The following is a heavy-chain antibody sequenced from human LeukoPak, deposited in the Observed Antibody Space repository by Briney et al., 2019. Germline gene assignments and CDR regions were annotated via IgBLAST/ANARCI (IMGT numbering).Heavy chain of an antibody. J-gene: IGHJ4*02. CDR2: IYHSGNT. CDR1: GGSISSSSNY. CDR3: ARAPRGYSANPDYFDY. D-gene: IGHD5-12*01. V-gene: IGHV4-39*01. Sequence: PSETLSLTCTVSGGSISSSSNYWGWIRQPPGKGLDWIGNIYHSGNTYCNPSLMSRVTISVDTSKNQFSLKLSSVTAADTAVYYCARAPRGYSANPDYFDYWGQGTLVTVSS.